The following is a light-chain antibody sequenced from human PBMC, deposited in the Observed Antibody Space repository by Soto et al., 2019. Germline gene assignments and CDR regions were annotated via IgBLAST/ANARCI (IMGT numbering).Light chain of an antibody. V-gene: IGKV1-17*03. CDR1: QGISNY. CDR3: LQHNSYPRA. Sequence: IKIFNTISDMSASVRDRVTINCRSSQGISNYLAWFQQKPGKVPKRLIYAASNLQSGVPSRFSGSGSGTEFSLTISSLQPEDFATYYCLQHNSYPRAFVQGTKVDIK. CDR2: AAS. J-gene: IGKJ1*01.